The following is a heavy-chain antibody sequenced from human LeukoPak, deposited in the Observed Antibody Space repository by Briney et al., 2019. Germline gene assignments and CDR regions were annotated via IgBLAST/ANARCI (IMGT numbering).Heavy chain of an antibody. V-gene: IGHV3-30*18. D-gene: IGHD3-10*01. CDR3: AKHVSGSLFYFDY. CDR1: GFTFSSYG. Sequence: PGGSLRLSCAASGFTFSSYGMHWVRQAPGKGLEWVAVISYDGSNKYYADSVKGRFTISRDNSKNTLYLQMNSLGAEDTAVYYCAKHVSGSLFYFDYWGQRTLVTVSS. J-gene: IGHJ4*02. CDR2: ISYDGSNK.